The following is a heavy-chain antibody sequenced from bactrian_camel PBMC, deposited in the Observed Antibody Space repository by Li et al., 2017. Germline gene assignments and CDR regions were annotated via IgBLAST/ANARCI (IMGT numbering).Heavy chain of an antibody. V-gene: IGHV3S53*01. CDR1: RDLHGRYC. D-gene: IGHD1*01. J-gene: IGHJ6*01. CDR3: AADLLGLWGCKIPRIVPGY. Sequence: HVQLVESGGGSVQAGESLRLSCTASRDLHGRYCMGWFRRTPSLEREGVALLDVSGHDDYADSVKGRFIISIDSTRNTLFLQMNSLKPEDTAIYYCAADLLGLWGCKIPRIVPGYWGRGTQVTVS. CDR2: LDVSGHD.